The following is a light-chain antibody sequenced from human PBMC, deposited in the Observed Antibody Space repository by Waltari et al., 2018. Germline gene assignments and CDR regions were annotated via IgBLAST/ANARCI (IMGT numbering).Light chain of an antibody. J-gene: IGLJ2*01. CDR3: QSHDANHYVV. CDR1: SGSIASNY. V-gene: IGLV6-57*03. CDR2: EDN. Sequence: NFMLTQPHSVSESPGKTVTISCTRSSGSIASNYVQCYQRRPGSVPTTVIYEDNQRPSGVPDRFSGSIDSSSNSASLTISGLQTEDEADYYCQSHDANHYVVFGGGTKVTVL.